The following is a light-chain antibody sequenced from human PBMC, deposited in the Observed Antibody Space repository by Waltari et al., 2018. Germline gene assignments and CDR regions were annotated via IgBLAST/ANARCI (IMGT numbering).Light chain of an antibody. CDR3: LIYMGSGIWV. Sequence: QTVVTQEPSLSASPGGTVTLTCSLSSGSVSTTSYVSWYQQTPGQAPRTLVYKASARSSGVPDRFSGSILGNKAALTITGAQAEDDSDYYCLIYMGSGIWVFGGGTKLTVL. V-gene: IGLV8-61*01. CDR2: KAS. CDR1: SGSVSTTSY. J-gene: IGLJ3*02.